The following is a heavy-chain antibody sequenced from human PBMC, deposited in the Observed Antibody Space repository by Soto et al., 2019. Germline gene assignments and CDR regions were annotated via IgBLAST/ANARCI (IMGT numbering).Heavy chain of an antibody. V-gene: IGHV3-23*01. Sequence: EVQLLESGGGLVQPGGSLRLSCAASGFTFSSYAMSWVRQAPGKGLEWVSGMSGSGGTAYYRDPGKGRFTISRDNSKQMLYLQMTSLRAEDTALYNCAKVPIFGVENIYDYWGQGTLVTVSS. CDR3: AKVPIFGVENIYDY. CDR1: GFTFSSYA. J-gene: IGHJ4*02. D-gene: IGHD3-3*01. CDR2: MSGSGGTA.